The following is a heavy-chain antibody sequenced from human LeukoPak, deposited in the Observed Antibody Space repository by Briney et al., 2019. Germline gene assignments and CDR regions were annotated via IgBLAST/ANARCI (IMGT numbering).Heavy chain of an antibody. D-gene: IGHD6-6*01. CDR2: NNPNSGDT. V-gene: IGHV1-2*02. CDR3: ATGRELEYGTSSDRTFDY. J-gene: IGHJ4*02. Sequence: ASVNVSCKSSGYTFTDYYMHWVRPAPGQGLEGMGCNNPNSGDTNYAQKFQGRVTMTRDTSISTAYMELSRLTSDDTAVYYCATGRELEYGTSSDRTFDYWGQGTLVTVSS. CDR1: GYTFTDYY.